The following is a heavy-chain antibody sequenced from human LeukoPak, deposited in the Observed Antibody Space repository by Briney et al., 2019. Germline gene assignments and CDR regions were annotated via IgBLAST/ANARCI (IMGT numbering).Heavy chain of an antibody. CDR2: IYYSGST. J-gene: IGHJ6*03. CDR1: GYSISSGYY. D-gene: IGHD3-22*01. CDR3: ARGQYYDSSGYNLHYYYMDV. V-gene: IGHV4-61*01. Sequence: PSETLSLTCTVSGYSISSGYYWGWVRQPPGKGLEWIGYIYYSGSTNYNPSLKSRVTISVDTSKNQFSLKLSSVTAADTAVYYCARGQYYDSSGYNLHYYYMDVWGKGTTVTISS.